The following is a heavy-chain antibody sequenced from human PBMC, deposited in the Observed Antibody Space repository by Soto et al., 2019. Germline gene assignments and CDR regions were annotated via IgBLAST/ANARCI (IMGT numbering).Heavy chain of an antibody. CDR2: IYWDEDK. CDR3: AHKGGRGAGMDV. CDR1: GFSLSSSGVG. V-gene: IGHV2-5*02. J-gene: IGHJ6*02. D-gene: IGHD2-15*01. Sequence: QITLKESGPTLVKPTQTLTLTCTFSGFSLSSSGVGVGWIRQPPGKAPEWLALIYWDEDKRYSPSLKTRLTITKDTATNEVVLTMTSMDPVDTGTYYCAHKGGRGAGMDVWGQGTTVTVSS.